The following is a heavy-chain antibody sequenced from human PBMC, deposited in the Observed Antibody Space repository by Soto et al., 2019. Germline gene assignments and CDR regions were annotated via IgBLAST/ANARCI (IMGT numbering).Heavy chain of an antibody. V-gene: IGHV4-59*01. CDR2: THNNGRT. D-gene: IGHD2-8*01. Sequence: SETLSLTCTVSGGSISTYYWGWIRQVPGKGLEWIGHTHNNGRTNYIYSPSLKSRVTISVDTSKNQFSLTLRSVTAADTAVYFCARDKENTYGAFLGYWGQGILATVSS. J-gene: IGHJ4*02. CDR1: GGSISTYY. CDR3: ARDKENTYGAFLGY.